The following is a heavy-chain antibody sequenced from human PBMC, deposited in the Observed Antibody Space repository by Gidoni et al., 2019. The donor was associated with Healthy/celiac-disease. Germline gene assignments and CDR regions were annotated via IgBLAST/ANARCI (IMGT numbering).Heavy chain of an antibody. D-gene: IGHD3-22*01. CDR3: ASGGYDSSGYPYTAFDY. V-gene: IGHV1-2*07. Sequence: QVQLVQSGAEVKKPGASVKVSCKASGYPFTGYYMHWVRQAPGQGLEWMGWINPNSGGTNYAHKCQGRVTMTRDTSISTAYMELSRLRSDDTAVYYCASGGYDSSGYPYTAFDYWGQGTLVTVSS. CDR2: INPNSGGT. J-gene: IGHJ4*02. CDR1: GYPFTGYY.